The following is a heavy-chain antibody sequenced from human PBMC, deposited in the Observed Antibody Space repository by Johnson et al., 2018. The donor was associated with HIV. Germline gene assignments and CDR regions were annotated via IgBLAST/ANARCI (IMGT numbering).Heavy chain of an antibody. V-gene: IGHV3-30-3*01. J-gene: IGHJ3*02. CDR1: GFTFSSYA. D-gene: IGHD6-19*01. CDR3: ARDWGLYSSGWYVDAFDI. CDR2: ISYDGSNK. Sequence: VQLVESGGGVVQPGRSLRLSCAASGFTFSSYAMHWVRQAPGKGLEWVAVISYDGSNKYYADSVKCRFTISRDNSKNTLYLQMNSLRAEDTAVYYCARDWGLYSSGWYVDAFDIWGQWTMVTVSS.